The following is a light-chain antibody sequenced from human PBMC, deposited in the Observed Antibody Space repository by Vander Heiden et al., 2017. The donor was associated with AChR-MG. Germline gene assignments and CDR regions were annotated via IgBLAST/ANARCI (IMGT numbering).Light chain of an antibody. CDR1: ALPKQV. J-gene: IGLJ2*01. CDR3: QSSDSEALYRV. V-gene: IGLV3-25*03. Sequence: SYELTQRPSVSVSQGQTARLTGSGDALPKQVAFWYQQKPGQAPVMVIHKDTERPSGGPERFAGATSGTTVTLTIGGVQAEDEADYDGQSSDSEALYRVFGGGTKLPVL. CDR2: KDT.